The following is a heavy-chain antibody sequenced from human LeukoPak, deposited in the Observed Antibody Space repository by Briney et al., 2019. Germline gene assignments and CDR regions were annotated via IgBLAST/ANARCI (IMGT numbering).Heavy chain of an antibody. CDR2: TYHSGST. CDR3: ARVPHGETVFGVVLYWLDP. Sequence: SETLSLTCTVPGYSMRSGYYWGWIRPPPGKGLEWIGSTYHSGSTNYNPSLKSRVTISVDTSKNQFSLKLNSVTAADTAVYYCARVPHGETVFGVVLYWLDPWGQGTLITVFS. J-gene: IGHJ5*02. CDR1: GYSMRSGYY. V-gene: IGHV4-38-2*02. D-gene: IGHD3-3*01.